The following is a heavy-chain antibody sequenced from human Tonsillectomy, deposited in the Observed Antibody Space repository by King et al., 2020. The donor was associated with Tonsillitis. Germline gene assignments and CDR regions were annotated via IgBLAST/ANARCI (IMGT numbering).Heavy chain of an antibody. CDR2: IYWDDDK. D-gene: IGHD6-19*01. J-gene: IGHJ4*02. Sequence: LTLKESGPTLVKPTQTLTLTCTFSWFSLSTSGVGVGWIRQPPGKALWWLALIYWDDDKRYSPSLKSRLTITKDTSKNQVVLTITNMDPVDTATYYCARVRPVAGTDYWGQGTLVTVSS. CDR3: ARVRPVAGTDY. V-gene: IGHV2-5*02. CDR1: WFSLSTSGVG.